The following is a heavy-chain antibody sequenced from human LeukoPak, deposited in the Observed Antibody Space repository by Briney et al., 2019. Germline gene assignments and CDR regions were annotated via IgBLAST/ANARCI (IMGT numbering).Heavy chain of an antibody. Sequence: ASVKVSCKASGYTFTGYYMHWVRRAPGQGLEWMGRINPNSGGTNYAQKFQGRVTMTRDTSISTAYVELSRLRSDDTAVYYCATDYGDYNEGDYWGQGTLVTVSS. CDR1: GYTFTGYY. D-gene: IGHD4-17*01. V-gene: IGHV1-2*06. J-gene: IGHJ4*02. CDR2: INPNSGGT. CDR3: ATDYGDYNEGDY.